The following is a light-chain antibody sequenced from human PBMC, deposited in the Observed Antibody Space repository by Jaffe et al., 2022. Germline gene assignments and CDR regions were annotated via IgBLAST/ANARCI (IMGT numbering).Light chain of an antibody. Sequence: EIVLTQSPGTLSLSPGERATLSCRASQSVSSIAWYQQKPGQAPRLLIYGASSRATGIPDRFSGSGSGTDFTLTISRLEPEDFAVYYCQQYGSSPALTFGGGTKVEIK. CDR1: QSVSS. CDR2: GAS. J-gene: IGKJ4*01. V-gene: IGKV3-20*01. CDR3: QQYGSSPALT.